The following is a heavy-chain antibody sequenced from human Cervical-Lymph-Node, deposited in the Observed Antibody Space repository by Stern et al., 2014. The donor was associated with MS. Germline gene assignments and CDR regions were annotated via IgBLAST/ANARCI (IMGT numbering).Heavy chain of an antibody. Sequence: VQLEESGGGLVQPGGSLRLSCAASGVTITHYAMGWVRQAPGKGLEWVSGMSGSGDTYYADSVRGRFTISRDNSKNALYLQMNSLRAEDTAVYYCAKDLVLRFLEWFAWGQGALVTVSS. D-gene: IGHD3-3*01. CDR3: AKDLVLRFLEWFA. CDR2: MSGSGDT. J-gene: IGHJ5*02. V-gene: IGHV3-23*04. CDR1: GVTITHYA.